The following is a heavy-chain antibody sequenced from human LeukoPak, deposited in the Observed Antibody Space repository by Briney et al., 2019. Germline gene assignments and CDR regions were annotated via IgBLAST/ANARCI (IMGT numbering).Heavy chain of an antibody. J-gene: IGHJ6*03. Sequence: GGSLRLSCAASGFTVSSNYVSWVRQAPGKGLEWVSVIYSGGSTYYADSVKGRFTISRDNSKNTLYLQMKSLRGEATAVYFCARGMTSHYYYYYMDVWGKGATVTVSS. CDR1: GFTVSSNY. CDR3: ARGMTSHYYYYYMDV. V-gene: IGHV3-66*02. D-gene: IGHD2-21*02. CDR2: IYSGGST.